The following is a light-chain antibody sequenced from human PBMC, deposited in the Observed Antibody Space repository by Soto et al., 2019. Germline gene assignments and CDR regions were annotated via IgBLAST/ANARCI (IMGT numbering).Light chain of an antibody. V-gene: IGLV2-14*01. Sequence: QSALTQPPSVSGSPGQSITISCTGTSSDVGGYAYVSWYQQHPGKAPKVLIYEVTHRPSGVSNRFSGSRSGNTASLNISGLQAEDEADYYCSSYTSSTTYVFGTGTKVTVL. CDR3: SSYTSSTTYV. CDR1: SSDVGGYAY. CDR2: EVT. J-gene: IGLJ1*01.